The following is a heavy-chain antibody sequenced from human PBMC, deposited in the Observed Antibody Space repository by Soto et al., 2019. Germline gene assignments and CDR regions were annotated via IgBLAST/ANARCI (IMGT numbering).Heavy chain of an antibody. J-gene: IGHJ3*01. D-gene: IGHD3-10*01. V-gene: IGHV1-18*01. CDR3: ERAGAGSFASSPFDF. CDR1: GYRFGDYG. CDR2: ISAYRGNT. Sequence: QVQLEQSGAEVKKPGTSVKVSCKGSGYRFGDYGISWVRLTSGQGLEWLGWISAYRGNTEYAPKVQERGSLTTDTATSTVYMYLMMMSFDDAAVDYCERAGAGSFASSPFDFWGQGTKVTVSS.